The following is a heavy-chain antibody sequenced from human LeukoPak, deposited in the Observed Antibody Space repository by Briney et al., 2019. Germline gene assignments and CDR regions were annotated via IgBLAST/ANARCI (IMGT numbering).Heavy chain of an antibody. CDR1: GFTFSSYG. CDR3: AKDPYGRWNYFDY. Sequence: GGSLRLSCEATGFTFSSYGMHWVRQAPGKGLKWVAVISYDGSNKYYADSVKGRFTISRDNSKNTLYLQMNSLRAEDTAIYYCAKDPYGRWNYFDYWGQGTLVTVSS. CDR2: ISYDGSNK. D-gene: IGHD1-1*01. J-gene: IGHJ4*02. V-gene: IGHV3-30*18.